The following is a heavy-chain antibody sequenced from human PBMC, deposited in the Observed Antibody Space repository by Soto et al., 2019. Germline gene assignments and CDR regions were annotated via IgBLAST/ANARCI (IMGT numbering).Heavy chain of an antibody. CDR1: GFTFTRYS. CDR3: ARESEDLTSNFDY. Sequence: EVQLVESGGGLVKPGGSLSLSCAASGFTFTRYSMNWVRQAPGKGLEWVSSISSTTDYIYYGDSMKGRFTISRDNAKNALYLEMNSRRAEDTAVYYCARESEDLTSNFDYWGQGTLVTVSS. V-gene: IGHV3-21*06. J-gene: IGHJ4*02. CDR2: ISSTTDYI.